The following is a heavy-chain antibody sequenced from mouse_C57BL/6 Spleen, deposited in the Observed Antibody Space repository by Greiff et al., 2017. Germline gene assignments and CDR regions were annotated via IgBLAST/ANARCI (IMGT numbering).Heavy chain of an antibody. CDR1: GFSLTSYG. Sequence: VQLQQSGPGLVQPSPSLSITCTVSGFSLTSYGVHWVRQSPGKGLEWLGVIWSGGSTAYNAAFISRLSISKDNSKSHVFFKMHSLQADDTAIYYCARNKGYGSSGDYAMDYWGQGTSVTVSS. J-gene: IGHJ4*01. CDR2: IWSGGST. V-gene: IGHV2-2*01. CDR3: ARNKGYGSSGDYAMDY. D-gene: IGHD1-1*01.